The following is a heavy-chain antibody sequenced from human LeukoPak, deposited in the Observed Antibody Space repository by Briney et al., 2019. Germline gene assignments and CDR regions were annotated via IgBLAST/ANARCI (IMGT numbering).Heavy chain of an antibody. D-gene: IGHD1-1*01. V-gene: IGHV4-4*07. Sequence: PSETLFLTCNVSGASISSYYWSWIRQPAGKGLEWIGRIYTSANTNYSPSFKSRATISIDRPKNQFSLNLPSVTAADTAVYYCARDRIWNDAGHDPFDIWGQGTMVTVSS. J-gene: IGHJ3*02. CDR2: IYTSANT. CDR1: GASISSYY. CDR3: ARDRIWNDAGHDPFDI.